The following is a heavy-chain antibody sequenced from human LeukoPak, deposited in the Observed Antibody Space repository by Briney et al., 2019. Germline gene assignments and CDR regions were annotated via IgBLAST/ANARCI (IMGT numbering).Heavy chain of an antibody. Sequence: ASVKVSCKASGGTFSSYAISWVRQAPGQGLEWMGGIIPIFGTANYAQKFQGGVTITTDESTSTAYMELSSLRSEDTAVYYCARDGYYDSSYSFDYWGQGTLVTVSS. D-gene: IGHD3-22*01. CDR3: ARDGYYDSSYSFDY. CDR2: IIPIFGTA. CDR1: GGTFSSYA. V-gene: IGHV1-69*05. J-gene: IGHJ4*02.